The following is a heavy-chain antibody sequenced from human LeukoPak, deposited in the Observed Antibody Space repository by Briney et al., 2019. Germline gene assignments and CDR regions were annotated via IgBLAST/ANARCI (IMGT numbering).Heavy chain of an antibody. Sequence: GGSLRLSCAASGFTMSNYGVSWVRQAPGKGLEWVSGIRSAVDTTHYADSVKGRFIISRDNSKNTLSLQLNGLRPEDTALYYCAKHFCTGLDCSLFDSWGQGTLVTVSS. J-gene: IGHJ4*02. CDR3: AKHFCTGLDCSLFDS. CDR2: IRSAVDTT. D-gene: IGHD3/OR15-3a*01. CDR1: GFTMSNYG. V-gene: IGHV3-23*01.